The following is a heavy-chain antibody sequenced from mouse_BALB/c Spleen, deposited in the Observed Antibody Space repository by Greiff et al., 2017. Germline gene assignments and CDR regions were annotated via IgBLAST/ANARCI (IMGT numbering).Heavy chain of an antibody. V-gene: IGHV5-4*02. D-gene: IGHD4-1*01. CDR2: ISDGGSYT. CDR1: GFTFSDYY. Sequence: EVKLMESGGGLVKPGGSLKLSCAASGFTFSDYYMYWVRQTPEKRLEWVATISDGGSYTYYPDSVKGRFTISRDNAKNNLYLQMSSLKSEDTAMYYCARREATTGDYYAMDYWGQGTSVTVSS. J-gene: IGHJ4*01. CDR3: ARREATTGDYYAMDY.